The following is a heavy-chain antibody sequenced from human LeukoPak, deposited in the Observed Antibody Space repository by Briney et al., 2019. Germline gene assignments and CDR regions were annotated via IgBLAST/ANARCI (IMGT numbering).Heavy chain of an antibody. V-gene: IGHV3-33*01. J-gene: IGHJ3*02. CDR2: IWYDGSNK. CDR3: ARDLKRAFDI. D-gene: IGHD6-25*01. Sequence: PGRSLRLSCAASGFTFSSYGMHWVRQAPGKGLEWVAVIWYDGSNKYYADSVKGRFTISRDNSKNTLYLQMNSLRAEDTAVYYCARDLKRAFDIWGQETMVTVSS. CDR1: GFTFSSYG.